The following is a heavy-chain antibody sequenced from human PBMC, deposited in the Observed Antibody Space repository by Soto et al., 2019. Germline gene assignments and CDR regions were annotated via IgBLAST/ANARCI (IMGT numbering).Heavy chain of an antibody. D-gene: IGHD3-10*01. J-gene: IGHJ4*02. CDR3: TTNTEITRVRGFDY. Sequence: EMQLVESGGGLVKAGGSVRLSCAASGITFRNDWMSWVRQAPGKGLEWVGRIKSKIDGGTTDYAAPVKGRFTISRDDSKNTLYLQMNSLKTEDTAVYYCTTNTEITRVRGFDYWGQGTLVTVSS. CDR2: IKSKIDGGTT. V-gene: IGHV3-15*01. CDR1: GITFRNDW.